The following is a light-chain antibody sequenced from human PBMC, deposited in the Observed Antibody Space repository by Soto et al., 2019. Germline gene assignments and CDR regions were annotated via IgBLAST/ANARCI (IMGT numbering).Light chain of an antibody. CDR2: GAS. V-gene: IGKV3-20*01. CDR1: QSVSSSY. J-gene: IGKJ4*01. Sequence: EIVLTQSPGTLSLSPGERATLSCRASQSVSSSYLAWYQQKPGPAPRLLIYGASSRATGIPDRFSGSGSGTDFTLTISRLEPEDFAVYYCQQYGSSPLTFGGGTKVGS. CDR3: QQYGSSPLT.